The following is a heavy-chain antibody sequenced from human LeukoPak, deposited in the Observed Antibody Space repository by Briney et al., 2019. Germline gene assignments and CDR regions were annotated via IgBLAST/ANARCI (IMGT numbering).Heavy chain of an antibody. CDR1: GSTFSSYW. J-gene: IGHJ6*03. Sequence: GGSLRLSCAASGSTFSSYWMSWVRQAPGKGLEWVANIKQDGSEKYYVDSVKGRFTISRDNAKNSLYLQMNSLRAEDTAVYYCARVSGYYYYYYMDVWGKGTTVTVSS. V-gene: IGHV3-7*01. CDR3: ARVSGYYYYYYMDV. CDR2: IKQDGSEK.